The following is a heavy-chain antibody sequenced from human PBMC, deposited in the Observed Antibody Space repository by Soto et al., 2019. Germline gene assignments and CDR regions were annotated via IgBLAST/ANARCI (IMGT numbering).Heavy chain of an antibody. CDR1: GGSISSYY. Sequence: PSETLSLTCTVSGGSISSYYWSWIRQPPGKGLEWIGYIYYSGSTNYNPSLKSRVTISVDTSKNQFSLKLSSVTAADTAVYYCASFGIAVAGFTWGQGTIVTVSS. CDR2: IYYSGST. J-gene: IGHJ3*01. V-gene: IGHV4-59*08. CDR3: ASFGIAVAGFT. D-gene: IGHD6-19*01.